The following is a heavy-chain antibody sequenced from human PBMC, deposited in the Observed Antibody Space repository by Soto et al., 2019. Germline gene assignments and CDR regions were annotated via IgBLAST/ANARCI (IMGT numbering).Heavy chain of an antibody. V-gene: IGHV4-30-2*01. J-gene: IGHJ5*02. CDR1: GGSISSGGYS. D-gene: IGHD3-3*01. Sequence: SETLSLTXAVSGGSISSGGYSWSWIRQPPGKGLEWIGYIYHSGSAYYNPSLKSRVTISVDRSKNQFSLKLSSVTAADTAVYYCARRGITIFGVDENWFDPWGQGTLVTVSS. CDR3: ARRGITIFGVDENWFDP. CDR2: IYHSGSA.